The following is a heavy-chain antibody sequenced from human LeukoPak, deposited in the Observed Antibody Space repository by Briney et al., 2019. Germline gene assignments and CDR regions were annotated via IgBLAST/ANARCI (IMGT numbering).Heavy chain of an antibody. Sequence: GGSLRLSCAASGFTFSSYSMNWVRQAPGKGLEWVSAISGSGGSTYYADSVKGRFTISRDNSKNTLYLQMNSLRAEDTAVYYCAKAVVVAVVLLFDYWGQGTLVTVSS. V-gene: IGHV3-23*01. CDR2: ISGSGGST. J-gene: IGHJ4*02. CDR1: GFTFSSYS. CDR3: AKAVVVAVVLLFDY. D-gene: IGHD2-15*01.